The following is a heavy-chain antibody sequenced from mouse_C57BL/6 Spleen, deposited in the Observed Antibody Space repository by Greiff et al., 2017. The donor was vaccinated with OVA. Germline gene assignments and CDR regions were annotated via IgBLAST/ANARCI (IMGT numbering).Heavy chain of an antibody. CDR1: GYTFTSYW. CDR3: ARLYYDYENYAMDY. D-gene: IGHD2-4*01. J-gene: IGHJ4*01. Sequence: VQLQQSGAELVKPGASVKMSCKASGYTFTSYWITWVKQRPGQGLEWIGDIYPGSGSTNYNEKFKSKATLTVDTSSSTAYMQLSSLTSEDSAVYYCARLYYDYENYAMDYWGQGTSVTVSS. V-gene: IGHV1-55*01. CDR2: IYPGSGST.